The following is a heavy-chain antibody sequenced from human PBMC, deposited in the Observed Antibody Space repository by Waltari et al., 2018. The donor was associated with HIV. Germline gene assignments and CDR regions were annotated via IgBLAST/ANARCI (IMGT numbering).Heavy chain of an antibody. D-gene: IGHD2-15*01. CDR2: RRYDGSKK. CDR1: GLPLSSYG. CDR3: ATNIVVAATGTFDY. Sequence: QVQLVESGGGVVQPGGSLRLSSAAYGLPLSSYGMTWVRQAPGKGLGWVTFRRYDGSKKHYSDSVKCRFTISRDNSDNTLYLEMNTLRTEDTAVYYCATNIVVAATGTFDYWGQGTRVIVTA. V-gene: IGHV3-30*02. J-gene: IGHJ4*02.